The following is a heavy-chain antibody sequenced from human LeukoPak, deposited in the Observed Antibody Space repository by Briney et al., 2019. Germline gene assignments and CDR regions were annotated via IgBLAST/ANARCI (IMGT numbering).Heavy chain of an antibody. CDR2: INAKSGDT. Sequence: ASVKVSCEASGYTFSDHHLHWVRQAPGQGLEWMGWINAKSGDTLYAQRFQDRITMTRDTSITTAYMGLSRLTSDDTAMYYCARGTSFGYDPWGQGTLVTVSS. V-gene: IGHV1-2*02. J-gene: IGHJ5*02. D-gene: IGHD3-22*01. CDR3: ARGTSFGYDP. CDR1: GYTFSDHH.